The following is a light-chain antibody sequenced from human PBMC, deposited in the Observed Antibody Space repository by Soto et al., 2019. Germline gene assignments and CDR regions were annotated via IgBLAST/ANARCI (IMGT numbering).Light chain of an antibody. CDR2: GAS. CDR1: QTVSSNY. CDR3: QQYTGPPTT. Sequence: ESIFTHSPDTLSFSPVERAALSCRASQTVSSNYLAWCQQRPGQAPRLLIYGASTRAAGIPDRFSGSGSGSDFTLTITRLEPEDSAVYFCQQYTGPPTTFGQGTRLEIK. V-gene: IGKV3-20*01. J-gene: IGKJ5*01.